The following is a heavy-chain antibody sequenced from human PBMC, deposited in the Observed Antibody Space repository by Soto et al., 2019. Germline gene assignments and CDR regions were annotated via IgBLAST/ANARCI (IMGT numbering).Heavy chain of an antibody. CDR1: GGSISSSSYY. D-gene: IGHD6-13*01. Sequence: SETLSLTCTVSGGSISSSSYYWGWIRQPPGKGLEWIGSIYYSGSTYYNPSLKSRVTISVDTSKNQFSLKLNSVTAADTAVYYCAMYSSSWYEPGLFYYYYYMDVWGKGTTVTVSS. V-gene: IGHV4-39*01. CDR3: AMYSSSWYEPGLFYYYYYMDV. CDR2: IYYSGST. J-gene: IGHJ6*03.